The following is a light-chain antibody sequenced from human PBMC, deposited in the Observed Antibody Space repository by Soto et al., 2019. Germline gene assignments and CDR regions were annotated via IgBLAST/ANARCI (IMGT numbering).Light chain of an antibody. V-gene: IGKV3-20*01. CDR1: QSVSSN. Sequence: EIVLTQSPAILSVSPGERATLSCRASQSVSSNLAWYQQKPGQAPRLLIYDASSRATGIPDRFSGGGSGTDFTLTISRLEPEDFAVYYCQQFSSYPLTFGGGTKVDIK. J-gene: IGKJ4*01. CDR2: DAS. CDR3: QQFSSYPLT.